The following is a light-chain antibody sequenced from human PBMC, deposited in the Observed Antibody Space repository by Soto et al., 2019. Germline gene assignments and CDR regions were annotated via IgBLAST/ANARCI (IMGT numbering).Light chain of an antibody. CDR3: QQYNNWPLT. CDR2: GAS. Sequence: TQSPGTLSLSPGARATLSCRASQSIANNYLTWYQQKPGQAPRVLIYGASTRATGIPARFSGSGSGTEFTLTISSLQSEDFAVYYCQQYNNWPLTFGGGTKVDIK. CDR1: QSIANN. J-gene: IGKJ4*01. V-gene: IGKV3-15*01.